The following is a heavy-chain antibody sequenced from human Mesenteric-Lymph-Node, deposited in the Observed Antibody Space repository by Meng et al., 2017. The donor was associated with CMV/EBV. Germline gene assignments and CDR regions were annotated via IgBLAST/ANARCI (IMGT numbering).Heavy chain of an antibody. Sequence: RLSCAASGFTFSSYTMNWVRQAPGKGLEWVSSISSSSSYIYYADSVKGRFTVSRDDAKNSVYLQMNSLRAEDTAVYYCARVWSHFDYWGQGTLVTVSS. D-gene: IGHD3-10*01. CDR2: ISSSSSYI. CDR1: GFTFSSYT. V-gene: IGHV3-21*01. J-gene: IGHJ4*02. CDR3: ARVWSHFDY.